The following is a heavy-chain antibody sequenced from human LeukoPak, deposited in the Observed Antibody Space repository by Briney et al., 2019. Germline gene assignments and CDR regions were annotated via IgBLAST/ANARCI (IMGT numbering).Heavy chain of an antibody. CDR1: GGSMSDYY. Sequence: SETLSLTCTVSGGSMSDYYWSFIRQSAGTGLEWLGRIHTSGTTWYNPSLKSRVTLSVDASKNQFSLGLTSVTAADTAVYYCAREGADNFGDPNWFDPWGQGTLVTVSS. CDR2: IHTSGTT. J-gene: IGHJ5*02. CDR3: AREGADNFGDPNWFDP. V-gene: IGHV4-4*07. D-gene: IGHD3-10*01.